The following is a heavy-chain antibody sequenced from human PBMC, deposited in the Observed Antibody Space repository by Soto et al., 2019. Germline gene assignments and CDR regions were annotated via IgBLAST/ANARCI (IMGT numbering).Heavy chain of an antibody. CDR1: GDAISRHY. Sequence: QVQLQESGPGLVKPSETLSLNCSVSGDAISRHYWSWIRQSPGQGLEWLGYFFHTGTALYNPSLRSRVTMSVDTSKTQFSLKLSSVIPADTAVYFCARNYGGNSQFFDLWGRGTLVTVSS. D-gene: IGHD4-17*01. J-gene: IGHJ2*01. CDR2: FFHTGTA. V-gene: IGHV4-59*11. CDR3: ARNYGGNSQFFDL.